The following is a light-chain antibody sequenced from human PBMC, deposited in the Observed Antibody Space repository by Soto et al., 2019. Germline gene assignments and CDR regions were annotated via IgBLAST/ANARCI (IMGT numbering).Light chain of an antibody. Sequence: SYELTQPPSVSVAPGQTARMTCAGNDIGSKSVHWYQKRPVQAPVLVVYDDSDRPSGIPERFSGSNSGTTATLIISRVEAGDEADYFCQVWDISSDHVVFGGGTKVTVL. CDR2: DDS. J-gene: IGLJ2*01. CDR1: DIGSKS. V-gene: IGLV3-21*02. CDR3: QVWDISSDHVV.